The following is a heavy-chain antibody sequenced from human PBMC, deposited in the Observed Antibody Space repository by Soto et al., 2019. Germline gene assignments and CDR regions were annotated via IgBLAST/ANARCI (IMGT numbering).Heavy chain of an antibody. CDR3: AKDQLYFRGVIHNLFYL. J-gene: IGHJ5*02. Sequence: GGSLRLSCAASGLTFSSYAMSWVRQAPGKGLEWVSAISGSGGSTYYADSVKGRFTISRDNSKNTLYLQMNSLRAEDTAVYYCAKDQLYFRGVIHNLFYLWGQGTLVTVSS. CDR1: GLTFSSYA. V-gene: IGHV3-23*01. D-gene: IGHD3-10*02. CDR2: ISGSGGST.